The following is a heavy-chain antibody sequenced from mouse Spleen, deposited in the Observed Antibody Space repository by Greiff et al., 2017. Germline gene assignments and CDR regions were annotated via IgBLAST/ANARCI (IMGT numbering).Heavy chain of an antibody. CDR3: ARGLGDFDY. CDR1: GFTFSSYA. J-gene: IGHJ2*01. Sequence: EVKLVESGGGLVKPGGSLKLSCAASGFTFSSYAMSWVRQTPEKRLEWVASIGSGGSTYYPDSVKGRFTISRDNARNILYLQMSSLRSEDTAMYYCARGLGDFDYWGQGTTLTVSS. V-gene: IGHV5-6-5*01. CDR2: IGSGGST.